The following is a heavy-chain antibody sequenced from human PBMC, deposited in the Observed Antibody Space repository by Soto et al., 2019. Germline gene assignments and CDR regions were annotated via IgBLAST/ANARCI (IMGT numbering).Heavy chain of an antibody. CDR2: ISAHNGNT. CDR1: GYGFTTYG. J-gene: IGHJ4*02. Sequence: QVHLVLSGAEVKKHGASVKVSCKGSGYGFTTYGITWVRQAPGQGLEWMAWISAHNGNTNYAQKLQGRVTVTRDTSTSTAYMELRSLRSDDTAVYYCARGRYGDYWGQGALVTVSS. V-gene: IGHV1-18*01. CDR3: ARGRYGDY. D-gene: IGHD1-1*01.